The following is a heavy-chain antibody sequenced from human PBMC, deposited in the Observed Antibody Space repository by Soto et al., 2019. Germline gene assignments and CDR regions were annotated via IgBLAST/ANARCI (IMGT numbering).Heavy chain of an antibody. D-gene: IGHD6-6*01. V-gene: IGHV1-18*01. CDR2: ISGYNGNT. Sequence: ASVKVSCKASGYTFTNYGFIWVRQAPGQGLEWMGWISGYNGNTNYAERLQGRVTMTTDTSTSTAYMELKSLRYDDTAVYYCAREGQLGYWGQGTLVTVSS. CDR3: AREGQLGY. CDR1: GYTFTNYG. J-gene: IGHJ4*02.